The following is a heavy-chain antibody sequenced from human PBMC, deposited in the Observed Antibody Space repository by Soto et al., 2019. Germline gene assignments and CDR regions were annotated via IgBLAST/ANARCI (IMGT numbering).Heavy chain of an antibody. Sequence: QVQAVQSGAEVKKPGSSVKVSCKASGGTFSSYVISWVRQAPGQGLEWMGRIIAILGTANYAQKFQGRVTITADESTSTAYMELSSLRSEDTAVYYCASESGRTRCMDVWGQGTTITVSS. D-gene: IGHD2-8*01. CDR1: GGTFSSYV. J-gene: IGHJ6*02. CDR2: IIAILGTA. V-gene: IGHV1-69*18. CDR3: ASESGRTRCMDV.